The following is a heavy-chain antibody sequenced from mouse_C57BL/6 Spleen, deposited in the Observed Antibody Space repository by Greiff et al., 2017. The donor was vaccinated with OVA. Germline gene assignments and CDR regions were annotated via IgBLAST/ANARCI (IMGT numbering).Heavy chain of an antibody. CDR1: GYTFTSYW. CDR3: ARDAYYYAMDY. J-gene: IGHJ4*01. V-gene: IGHV1-64*01. Sequence: QVQLKQPGAELVKPGASVKLSCKASGYTFTSYWMHWVKQRPGQGLEWIGMIHPNSGSTNYNEKFKSKATLTVEKSSSTAYMQLSSLTSEDSAVYYCARDAYYYAMDYWGQGTSVTVAS. CDR2: IHPNSGST. D-gene: IGHD2-10*01.